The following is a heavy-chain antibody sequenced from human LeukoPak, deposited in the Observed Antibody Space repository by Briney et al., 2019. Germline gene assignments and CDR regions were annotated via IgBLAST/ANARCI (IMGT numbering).Heavy chain of an antibody. CDR1: GGSFSGYY. CDR3: ARGRIAVAGASTSLFDIDY. Sequence: PSETLSLTCAVYGGSFSGYYWSWIRQPPGKGLEWIGEINHSGSTNYNPSLKSRVTISVDTSKNQFSLQLSSMTAADTAVYYCARGRIAVAGASTSLFDIDYWGQGTLVTVSS. V-gene: IGHV4-34*01. J-gene: IGHJ4*02. CDR2: INHSGST. D-gene: IGHD6-19*01.